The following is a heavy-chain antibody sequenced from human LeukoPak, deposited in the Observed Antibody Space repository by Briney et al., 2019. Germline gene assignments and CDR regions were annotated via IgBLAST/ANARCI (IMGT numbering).Heavy chain of an antibody. CDR3: AKLGDYYGSGRQDV. D-gene: IGHD3-10*01. Sequence: PGGSLRLSCAASGFTFSSHGMNWVRQAPGKGLEWVSGISPSGGSTYYADSVKGRFTISRDNSKNTLYLQMNSLRAEDTAVYYCAKLGDYYGSGRQDVWGKGTTVTISS. J-gene: IGHJ6*04. CDR1: GFTFSSHG. V-gene: IGHV3-23*01. CDR2: ISPSGGST.